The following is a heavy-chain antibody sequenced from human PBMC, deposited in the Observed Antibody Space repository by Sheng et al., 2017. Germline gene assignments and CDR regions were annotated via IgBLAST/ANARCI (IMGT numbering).Heavy chain of an antibody. CDR2: VSHDGRP. D-gene: IGHD2-2*01. V-gene: IGHV4-38-2*01. CDR3: GECGPVFYQSAAVDY. CDR1: GYSFSSGFY. Sequence: QVQLQESGPGLVKPSETLSLTCAVSGYSFSSGFYWGWIRQPPGKGLEWIGSVSHDGRPYYRPSLNGRVTISLDPSKNQFSLKLDSLTAADTAVYYCGECGPVFYQSAAVDYWGQGTLVTVSS. J-gene: IGHJ4*02.